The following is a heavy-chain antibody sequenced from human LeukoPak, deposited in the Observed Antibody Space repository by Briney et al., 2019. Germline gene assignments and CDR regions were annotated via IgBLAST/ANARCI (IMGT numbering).Heavy chain of an antibody. D-gene: IGHD4-17*01. J-gene: IGHJ4*02. CDR3: ARQGGDYVFFDY. V-gene: IGHV4-59*08. Sequence: SETLSLTCTVSGGSISSYYWSWIRQPPRKGLEWIGYIYYSGSTNYNPSLKSRVTISVDTSKNQFSLKLSSVTAADTAVYYCARQGGDYVFFDYWGQGTLVTVSS. CDR2: IYYSGST. CDR1: GGSISSYY.